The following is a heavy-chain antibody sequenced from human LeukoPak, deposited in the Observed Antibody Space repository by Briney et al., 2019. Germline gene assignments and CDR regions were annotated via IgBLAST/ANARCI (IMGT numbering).Heavy chain of an antibody. J-gene: IGHJ6*03. CDR1: VGSFSDYY. V-gene: IGHV4-34*01. CDR3: ARNSYYYYMDV. CDR2: IDHGGST. Sequence: SETLSLTCAVYVGSFSDYYWTWIRQPPGKGLEWIGKIDHGGSTDYNPSLKSRVTISVDTSKNQFSLKLSSVTAADTAVYYCARNSYYYYMDVWGKGTTVTVSS.